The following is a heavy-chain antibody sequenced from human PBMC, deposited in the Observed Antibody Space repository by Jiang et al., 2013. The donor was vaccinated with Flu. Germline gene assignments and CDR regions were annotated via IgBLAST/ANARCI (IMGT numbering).Heavy chain of an antibody. D-gene: IGHD4-17*01. CDR1: GGSISSYY. V-gene: IGHV4-59*08. CDR2: IYYSGST. J-gene: IGHJ3*02. CDR3: ARRDYGDAFDI. Sequence: GPGLVKPSETLSLTCTVSGGSISSYYWSWIRQPPGKGLEWIGYIYYSGSTTYNPSLKSRVTISVDTSKNQFSLKLSSVTAADTAVYYCARRDYGDAFDIWGQGTMVTVSS.